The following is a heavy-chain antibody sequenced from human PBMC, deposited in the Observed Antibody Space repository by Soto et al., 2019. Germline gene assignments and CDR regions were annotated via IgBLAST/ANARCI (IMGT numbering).Heavy chain of an antibody. Sequence: QITLKESGPTLVKPTQTLTLTCTFSGFSLSTSTVGVGWIRQPPGKALEWLALIYLDDDKRYSPSLKSRVTITKDTSKNQVVLTMTNMDPVDTATYYCAHRLRFDYFDYWGQGTLVTVSS. V-gene: IGHV2-5*02. CDR3: AHRLRFDYFDY. CDR1: GFSLSTSTVG. J-gene: IGHJ4*02. CDR2: IYLDDDK. D-gene: IGHD3-10*01.